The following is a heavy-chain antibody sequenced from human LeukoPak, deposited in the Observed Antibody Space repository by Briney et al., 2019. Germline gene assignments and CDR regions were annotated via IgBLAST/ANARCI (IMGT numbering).Heavy chain of an antibody. CDR2: IYYSGST. CDR3: ARARYDMLTGSHVAFDY. J-gene: IGHJ4*02. Sequence: SETLSLTCTVSGGSLSSYYWTWIRQPPGKGLAWIGYIYYSGSTKYNPSLKSRVTMSVDTSKNQFSLKLSSVTATDTAVYYCARARYDMLTGSHVAFDYWGQGTLVTVSS. V-gene: IGHV4-59*08. D-gene: IGHD3-9*01. CDR1: GGSLSSYY.